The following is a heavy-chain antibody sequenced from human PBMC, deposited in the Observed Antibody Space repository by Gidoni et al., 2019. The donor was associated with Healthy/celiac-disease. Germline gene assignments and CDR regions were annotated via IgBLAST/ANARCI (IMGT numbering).Heavy chain of an antibody. Sequence: QVQLVQSGAEVKKPGASVKVSCKASGYTFTSYGISWVRQAPGQGLEWMGWISAYNGNTNYAQKLQGRVTMTTDTSTSTAYMELRSLRSDDTAVYYCARDRGHPPWKWIQLWARFDYWGQGTLVTVSS. CDR3: ARDRGHPPWKWIQLWARFDY. D-gene: IGHD5-18*01. V-gene: IGHV1-18*01. J-gene: IGHJ4*02. CDR2: ISAYNGNT. CDR1: GYTFTSYG.